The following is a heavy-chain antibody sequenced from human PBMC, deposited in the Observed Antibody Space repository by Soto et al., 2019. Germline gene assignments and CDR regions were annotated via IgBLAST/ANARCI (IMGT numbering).Heavy chain of an antibody. D-gene: IGHD4-17*01. CDR1: GLTFSRYW. CDR3: ARPYDTTVTTYGY. J-gene: IGHJ4*02. Sequence: SLRLSCVTSGLTFSRYWMTWVRQAPGKGLEWVANVKEDGSDKYYVDSVKGRFTISRDNAKNSLYLQMNSLRAEDTAVYYCARPYDTTVTTYGYWGQGTLVTVSS. V-gene: IGHV3-7*03. CDR2: VKEDGSDK.